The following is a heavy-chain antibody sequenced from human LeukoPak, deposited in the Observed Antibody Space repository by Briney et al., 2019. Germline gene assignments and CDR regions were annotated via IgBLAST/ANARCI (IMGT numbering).Heavy chain of an antibody. CDR1: GFTFDDYG. Sequence: GGSLRLSCAASGFTFDDYGMSWVRQAPGKGLEWVSGINWNGGSTGYADSVKGRFTISRDNAKNSLYLQMNSLRAEDTALYYCARETNYDFWFGGYYYMDVWGKGTTVTVSS. J-gene: IGHJ6*03. D-gene: IGHD3-3*01. CDR3: ARETNYDFWFGGYYYMDV. CDR2: INWNGGST. V-gene: IGHV3-20*04.